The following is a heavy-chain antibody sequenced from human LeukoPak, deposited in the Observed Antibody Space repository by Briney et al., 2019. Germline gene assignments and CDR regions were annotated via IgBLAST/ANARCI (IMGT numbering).Heavy chain of an antibody. CDR2: INGIGTTT. Sequence: GWSLRLSCAASGFSLDYYWLHWVRQDPWKGVIGVSLINGIGTTTDYADSVKGRFTISRDNAKNTLYLQMNSLRAEDTAVYFCVRGREQYSSLHGFDPQGNLALVTAAS. J-gene: IGHJ5*02. D-gene: IGHD6-6*01. V-gene: IGHV3-74*01. CDR1: GFSLDYYW. CDR3: VRGREQYSSLHGFDP.